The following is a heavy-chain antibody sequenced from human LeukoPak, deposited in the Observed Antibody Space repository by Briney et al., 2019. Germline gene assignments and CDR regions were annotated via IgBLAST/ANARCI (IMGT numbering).Heavy chain of an antibody. V-gene: IGHV1-18*01. J-gene: IGHJ5*02. CDR1: GYTFTSYG. CDR3: ARDQGIVVVPAANNWFDP. Sequence: GASVKVSCKASGYTFTSYGISWVRQAPGQGLEWMGWISAYNGNTNYAQKLQGRVTMTTDTSTSTAYMELSSLRSEDTAVYYCARDQGIVVVPAANNWFDPWGQGTLVTVSS. D-gene: IGHD2-2*01. CDR2: ISAYNGNT.